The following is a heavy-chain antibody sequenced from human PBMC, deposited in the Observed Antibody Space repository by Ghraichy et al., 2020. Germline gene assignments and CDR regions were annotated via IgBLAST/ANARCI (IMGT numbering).Heavy chain of an antibody. Sequence: SETLSLTCTVSGGSISSGGHYWSWIRQHPGKGLDWIGYIYYSGSTYYNPSLKSRVSISIDTSKNQFSLNLNSVTAADTAVYYCARSGNSLGLYWGQGTLVTVSS. CDR1: GGSISSGGHY. V-gene: IGHV4-31*03. CDR3: ARSGNSLGLY. D-gene: IGHD4-23*01. CDR2: IYYSGST. J-gene: IGHJ4*02.